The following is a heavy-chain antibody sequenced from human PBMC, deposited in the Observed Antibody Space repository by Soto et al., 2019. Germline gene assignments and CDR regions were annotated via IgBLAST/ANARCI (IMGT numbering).Heavy chain of an antibody. CDR2: VYYTETT. V-gene: IGHV4-39*01. CDR1: GGSINSSDNF. J-gene: IGHJ5*02. CDR3: ARQRVLSTNMFITSFDP. D-gene: IGHD3-10*02. Sequence: PSETLSLTCSLSGGSINSSDNFWGWIRQTPGKGLEWIGSVYYTETTYYNPSLKSPVTISVETSKNTFSLKENSVTAADTGIYYCARQRVLSTNMFITSFDPWGQGTLVTVYS.